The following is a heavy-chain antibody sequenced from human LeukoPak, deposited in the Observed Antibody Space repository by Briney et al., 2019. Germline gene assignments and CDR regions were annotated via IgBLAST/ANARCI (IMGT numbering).Heavy chain of an antibody. D-gene: IGHD1-26*01. CDR2: IYYSGST. J-gene: IGHJ3*02. CDR3: ARADGGSYWGDAFDI. Sequence: SEILSLTCSVSGDSIRSLYWSWIRQPPGKGLEWIGYIYYSGSTNYNPSLKSRVTISVDTSKNQFSLKLSSVTAADTAVYYCARADGGSYWGDAFDIWGQGTMVTVSS. V-gene: IGHV4-59*01. CDR1: GDSIRSLY.